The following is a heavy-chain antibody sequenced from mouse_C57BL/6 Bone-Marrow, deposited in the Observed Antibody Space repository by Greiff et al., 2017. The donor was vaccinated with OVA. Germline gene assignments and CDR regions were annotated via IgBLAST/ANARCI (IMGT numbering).Heavy chain of an antibody. J-gene: IGHJ3*01. CDR3: VTYDSPRFAY. CDR2: IRSKSNNYAT. CDR1: GFSFNTYA. D-gene: IGHD2-4*01. Sequence: EVQVVESGGGLVQPKGSLKLSCAASGFSFNTYAMNWVRQAPGKGLEWVARIRSKSNNYATYYADSVKDRFTISRDDSESMLYLQMNNLKTEDTAMYYCVTYDSPRFAYWGQGTLVTVSA. V-gene: IGHV10-1*01.